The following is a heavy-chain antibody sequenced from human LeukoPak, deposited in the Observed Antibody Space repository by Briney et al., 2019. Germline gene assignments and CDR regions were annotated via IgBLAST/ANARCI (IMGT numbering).Heavy chain of an antibody. J-gene: IGHJ3*02. Sequence: GGSLRLSCAASGFTFSRYEMNWVRQAPGKGLEWVSYINTRGTTIYYADSVKGRFTISRDNAKNSLYLQMNSLRAEDTAVYYCARDLWVATIFPGAFDIWGQGTMVTVSS. CDR3: ARDLWVATIFPGAFDI. V-gene: IGHV3-48*03. CDR1: GFTFSRYE. D-gene: IGHD5-24*01. CDR2: INTRGTTI.